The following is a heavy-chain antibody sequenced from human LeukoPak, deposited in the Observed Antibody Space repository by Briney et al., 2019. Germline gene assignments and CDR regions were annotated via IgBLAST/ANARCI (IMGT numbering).Heavy chain of an antibody. J-gene: IGHJ4*02. V-gene: IGHV3-23*01. Sequence: PGGSLRLSCAASGFTFSTYGMNWVRQAPGKGLEGVSTISRSGDITYYADSVKGRFTISRDNSKNTLYLQMNSLRAEDTAIYYCATGSTAVAGTKYWGQGILVTVSS. CDR1: GFTFSTYG. CDR3: ATGSTAVAGTKY. CDR2: ISRSGDIT. D-gene: IGHD6-19*01.